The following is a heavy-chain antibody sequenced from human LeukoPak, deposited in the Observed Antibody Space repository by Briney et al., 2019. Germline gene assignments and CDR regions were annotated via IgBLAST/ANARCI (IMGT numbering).Heavy chain of an antibody. CDR3: ALGLVTDY. CDR1: GFTFSSYS. J-gene: IGHJ4*02. Sequence: GGSLRLSCAASGFTFSSYSMHWVRQAPGKGLVWVSHINTDGSSTTYADSVKGRFTISRDNAKNTLYLQMNSLRAEDTAVYYCALGLVTDYWGQGTLVTVSS. V-gene: IGHV3-74*01. D-gene: IGHD3-9*01. CDR2: INTDGSST.